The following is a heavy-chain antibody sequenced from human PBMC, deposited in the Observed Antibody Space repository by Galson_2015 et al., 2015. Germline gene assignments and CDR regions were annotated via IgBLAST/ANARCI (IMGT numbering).Heavy chain of an antibody. CDR2: MNPNSGNT. J-gene: IGHJ6*03. Sequence: LVKVSCKASGYTFTSYDINWVRQATGQGLEWMGWMNPNSGNTGYAQKFQGQVTISADKSISTAYLQWSSLKASDTAMYYCARLGPDSNPYYYYYMDVWGKGTTVTVSS. CDR1: GYTFTSYD. CDR3: ARLGPDSNPYYYYYMDV. V-gene: IGHV1-8*01. D-gene: IGHD4-11*01.